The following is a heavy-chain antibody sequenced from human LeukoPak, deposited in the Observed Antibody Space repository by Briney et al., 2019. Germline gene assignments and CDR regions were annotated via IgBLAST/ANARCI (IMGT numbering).Heavy chain of an antibody. CDR1: GFTFSDSA. Sequence: GGSLRLSCAASGFTFSDSAVHWVRQASGKGLEWVGRIRNKANNYATVYTASVKGRFTRSRDDSKNTAYLQMNSLKTEDTAVYYCTSSIYTSGDYWGQGTLVTVSS. D-gene: IGHD6-19*01. CDR3: TSSIYTSGDY. V-gene: IGHV3-73*01. CDR2: IRNKANNYAT. J-gene: IGHJ4*02.